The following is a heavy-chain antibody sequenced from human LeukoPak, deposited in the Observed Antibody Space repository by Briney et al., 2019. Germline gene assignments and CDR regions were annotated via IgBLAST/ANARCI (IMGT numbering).Heavy chain of an antibody. Sequence: GGSLRLSCAASGFTFSSYGMHWVRQTPGKGLEWVAVIWYDGSNKYYADSVKGRFTISRDNSKNTLYLQMNSLRAEDTAVYYCAKDNRYSSSSDFDYWGQGTLVTVSS. D-gene: IGHD6-6*01. V-gene: IGHV3-33*06. CDR2: IWYDGSNK. CDR1: GFTFSSYG. CDR3: AKDNRYSSSSDFDY. J-gene: IGHJ4*02.